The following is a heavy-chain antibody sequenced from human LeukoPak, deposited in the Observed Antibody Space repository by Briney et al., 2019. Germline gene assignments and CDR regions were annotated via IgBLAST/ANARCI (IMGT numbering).Heavy chain of an antibody. V-gene: IGHV3-21*01. CDR3: ARALEGMEGTYYFDY. CDR2: ISSSSSYI. CDR1: GFTFSSYS. Sequence: PGGSLRLSCAASGFTFSSYSMNWVRQAPGKGLEWVSSISSSSSYIYYADSVKGRFTISRDNAKNSLYLQMNSLRAEDTAVYYCARALEGMEGTYYFDYWGQGTLVTVSS. D-gene: IGHD3-3*01. J-gene: IGHJ4*02.